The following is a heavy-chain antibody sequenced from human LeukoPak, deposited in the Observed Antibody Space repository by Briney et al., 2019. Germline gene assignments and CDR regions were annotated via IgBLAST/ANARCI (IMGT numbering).Heavy chain of an antibody. CDR1: GGTFSSYA. D-gene: IGHD6-13*01. CDR2: IIPILGIA. CDR3: ARDKAAAGTEYYYYGMDV. J-gene: IGHJ6*02. V-gene: IGHV1-69*04. Sequence: GASVKVSCKASGGTFSSYAISWVRQAPGQGLEWMGRIIPILGIANYAQKFQGRVTITADKSTSTAYMELSSLRSEDTAVYYCARDKAAAGTEYYYYGMDVWGQGTTVTVSS.